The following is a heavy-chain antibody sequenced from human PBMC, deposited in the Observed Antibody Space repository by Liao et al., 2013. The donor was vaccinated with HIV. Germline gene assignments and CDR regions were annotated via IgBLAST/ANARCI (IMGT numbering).Heavy chain of an antibody. CDR2: MSTSGST. CDR1: GGSLSSYY. V-gene: IGHV4-4*07. CDR3: ARGSTGEYYYYYYMDV. Sequence: QVQLQESGPGLVKPSQTLSLTCTVSGGSLSSYYWSWIRQPAGKGLEWIGRMSTSGSTNYNPSLWSRVTTSLDTSKNQFSLKLNSVTAADTAVYYCARGSTGEYYYYYYMDVWGQRDHGHRLL. D-gene: IGHD7-27*01. J-gene: IGHJ6*03.